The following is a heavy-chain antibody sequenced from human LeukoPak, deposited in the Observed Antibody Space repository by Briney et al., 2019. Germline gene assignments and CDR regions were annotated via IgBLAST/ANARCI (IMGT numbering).Heavy chain of an antibody. CDR3: ARLQGDYTTYDY. Sequence: GGSLRLSCAASGFFFSSHWMSWVRQAPGKGQEWVASINQDGSVKHHVDSVKGRFTISRDNANDLLFLQMISLRAEDTAVYFCARLQGDYTTYDYWGQGALVTVSS. CDR2: INQDGSVK. D-gene: IGHD2-21*01. CDR1: GFFFSSHW. J-gene: IGHJ4*02. V-gene: IGHV3-7*01.